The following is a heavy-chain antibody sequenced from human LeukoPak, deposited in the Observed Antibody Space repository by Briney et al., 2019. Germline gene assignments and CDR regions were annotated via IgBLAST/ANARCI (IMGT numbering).Heavy chain of an antibody. D-gene: IGHD1-26*01. CDR3: ARLDGELPYFDY. Sequence: SQTLSLTCTVSGGSISSGSYYWSWIRQPAGKGLEWIGRIYTSGSTNYNPSLKSRVTISVDTSKNQFSLKLSSVTAADTAVYYCARLDGELPYFDYWGQGTLVTVSS. J-gene: IGHJ4*02. CDR2: IYTSGST. CDR1: GGSISSGSYY. V-gene: IGHV4-61*02.